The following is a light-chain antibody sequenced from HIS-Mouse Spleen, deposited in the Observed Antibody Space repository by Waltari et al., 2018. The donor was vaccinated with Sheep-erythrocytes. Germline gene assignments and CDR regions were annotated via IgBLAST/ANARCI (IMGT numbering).Light chain of an antibody. Sequence: QSVLTQPPSASGTPGQRVTISCSGSSSNIGSNYVFWYQQLPGTAPKLLLYGNNQRPCGGPARFSGSKSGTSASLAISGLRSEDEADYYCAAWDDSLSGNWVFGGGTKLTVL. CDR2: GNN. CDR3: AAWDDSLSGNWV. CDR1: SSNIGSNY. V-gene: IGLV1-47*01. J-gene: IGLJ3*02.